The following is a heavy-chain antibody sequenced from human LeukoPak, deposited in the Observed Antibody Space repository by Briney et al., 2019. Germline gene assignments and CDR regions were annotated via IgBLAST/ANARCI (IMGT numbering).Heavy chain of an antibody. J-gene: IGHJ3*02. CDR2: ISSSSSTI. CDR3: ARDINQWLTDSDAFDI. Sequence: GGSLRLSCAASGFTFSSYSMNWVRQAPGKGLEWVSYISSSSSTIYYADSVKGRFTISRDNAKNSLYLQMNSLRDEDTAVYYCARDINQWLTDSDAFDIWGQGTMVTVSS. CDR1: GFTFSSYS. D-gene: IGHD6-19*01. V-gene: IGHV3-48*02.